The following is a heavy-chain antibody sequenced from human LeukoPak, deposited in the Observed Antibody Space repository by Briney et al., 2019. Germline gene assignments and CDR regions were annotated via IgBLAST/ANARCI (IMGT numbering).Heavy chain of an antibody. J-gene: IGHJ4*02. V-gene: IGHV3-7*04. Sequence: QPGGSLRLSCAASGFTFSSYWMSWVRQAPGKGLERVANIKEDGSEKYYVASVKGRFTISRDNAKNSLHLQMSSLRAEDTAVYYCARVYGSGSYYYWGQGTLVTVSS. CDR2: IKEDGSEK. D-gene: IGHD3-10*01. CDR1: GFTFSSYW. CDR3: ARVYGSGSYYY.